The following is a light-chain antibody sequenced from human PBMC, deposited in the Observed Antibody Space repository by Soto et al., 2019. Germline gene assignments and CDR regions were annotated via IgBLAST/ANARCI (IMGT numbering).Light chain of an antibody. V-gene: IGKV1-5*01. J-gene: IGKJ1*01. CDR3: QQFSSYWT. Sequence: DFPMTQSPSTLSASVGDRVTITCRASQSISSWLVWYQQKPGKAPKLLISDASSLESGVPSRFSGDRSGTEFTLTINSLHPEDVATYFCQQFSSYWTFGQGTRVEIK. CDR2: DAS. CDR1: QSISSW.